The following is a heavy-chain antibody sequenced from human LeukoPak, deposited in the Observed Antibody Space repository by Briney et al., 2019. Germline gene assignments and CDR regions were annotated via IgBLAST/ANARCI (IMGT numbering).Heavy chain of an antibody. D-gene: IGHD6-19*01. V-gene: IGHV5-51*01. CDR3: ASPQWLVSGAFDI. CDR1: GYSFTYYW. CDR2: IYPGDSDI. Sequence: GESLKISCKGSGYSFTYYWIAWVRQMPGKGLEWMGIIYPGDSDIRYSPSFQGQVTISADKSISTAYLQWSSLEASDTAMYYCASPQWLVSGAFDIWGQGTMVTVSS. J-gene: IGHJ3*02.